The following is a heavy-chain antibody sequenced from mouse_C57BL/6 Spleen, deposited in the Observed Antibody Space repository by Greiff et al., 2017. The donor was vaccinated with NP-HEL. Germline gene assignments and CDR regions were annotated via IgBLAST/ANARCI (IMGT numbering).Heavy chain of an antibody. Sequence: EVQGVESGGGLVQPKGSLKLSCAASGFTFNTYAMHWVRQAPGKGLEWVARIRSKSSNYATYYADSVKDRFTISRDDSQSMLYLQMNNLKTEDTAMYYCVRSSLSSSWFAYWGQGTLVTVSA. D-gene: IGHD1-1*01. V-gene: IGHV10-3*01. CDR2: IRSKSSNYAT. J-gene: IGHJ3*01. CDR1: GFTFNTYA. CDR3: VRSSLSSSWFAY.